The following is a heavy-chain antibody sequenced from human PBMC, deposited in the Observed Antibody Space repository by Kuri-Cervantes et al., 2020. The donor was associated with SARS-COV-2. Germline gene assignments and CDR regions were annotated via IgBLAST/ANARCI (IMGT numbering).Heavy chain of an antibody. CDR2: ITRSSVYI. V-gene: IGHV3-21*01. CDR1: GFTFSAYT. CDR3: ATESSSWYGGSFDY. J-gene: IGHJ4*02. Sequence: GGSLRLSCVASGFTFSAYTLNWVRQAPGKGLEWVSSITRSSVYISYADSLKGRFTISRDNSKNTLYLQMNSLRAEDTAVYYCATESSSWYGGSFDYWGQGTLVTVSS. D-gene: IGHD6-13*01.